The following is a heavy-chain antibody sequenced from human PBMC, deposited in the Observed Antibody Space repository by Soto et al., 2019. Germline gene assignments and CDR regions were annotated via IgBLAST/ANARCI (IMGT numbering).Heavy chain of an antibody. V-gene: IGHV4-59*02. CDR3: ARGRGGYKTGDY. CDR2: IYDNGST. CDR1: GGSVSTFY. J-gene: IGHJ4*02. D-gene: IGHD5-12*01. Sequence: ETLSLMCTFSGGSVSTFYWSWIRQPPGKGLEWIGDIYDNGSTNYNPSLKSRVTISTDTYKNQFSMKLSSVTAADTAVYYCARGRGGYKTGDYWGQGTLVTVSS.